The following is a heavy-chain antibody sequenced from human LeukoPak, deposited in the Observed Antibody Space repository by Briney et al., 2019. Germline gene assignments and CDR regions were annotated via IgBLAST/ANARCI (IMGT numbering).Heavy chain of an antibody. CDR1: GFTFSSYA. Sequence: GGSLRLSCAASGFTFSSYAMSWVRQAPGKGLEWVSAISGSGGSTYYADSVKGRFTISRDNSKNTLYLQMNSLRAEDTAVYYCARDLGSSWDYFDYWGQGTLVTVSS. D-gene: IGHD6-13*01. CDR3: ARDLGSSWDYFDY. V-gene: IGHV3-23*01. CDR2: ISGSGGST. J-gene: IGHJ4*02.